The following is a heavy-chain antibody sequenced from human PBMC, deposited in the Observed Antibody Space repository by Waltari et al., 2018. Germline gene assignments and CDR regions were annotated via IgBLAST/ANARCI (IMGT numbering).Heavy chain of an antibody. CDR3: AKGFRIADRPAYFDY. J-gene: IGHJ4*02. CDR2: ISGSGGST. V-gene: IGHV3-23*01. Sequence: EVQLSESGGGLVQPGGSLRLSCAASGFTFSSYAMTWVRQAPGKGLEWVSTISGSGGSTYYADSFKGRFTISRDNSKNTVYLQMNSLRAEDTAVYYCAKGFRIADRPAYFDYWGQGILVTVSS. D-gene: IGHD6-6*01. CDR1: GFTFSSYA.